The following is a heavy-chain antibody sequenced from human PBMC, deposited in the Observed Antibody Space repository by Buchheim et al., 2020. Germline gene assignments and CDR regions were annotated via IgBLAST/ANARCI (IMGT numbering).Heavy chain of an antibody. Sequence: QVQLVESGGGVVQPGRSLRLSCAASGFTFSSYGMHWVRQAPGKGLEWVAVISYDGSNKYYADSVKGRFTISRDNSKNTLYLHRNSLRAEDTAVYYFAKAGGAVTTVCWFDPWGQGTL. J-gene: IGHJ5*02. CDR2: ISYDGSNK. V-gene: IGHV3-30*18. D-gene: IGHD4-11*01. CDR3: AKAGGAVTTVCWFDP. CDR1: GFTFSSYG.